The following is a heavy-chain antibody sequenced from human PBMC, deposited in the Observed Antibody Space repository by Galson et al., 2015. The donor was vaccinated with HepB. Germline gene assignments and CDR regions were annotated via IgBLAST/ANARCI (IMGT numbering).Heavy chain of an antibody. CDR1: GGTFSSYT. CDR3: ARGLCSGGSCYLHHYYYGMDV. J-gene: IGHJ6*02. CDR2: IIPILGIA. Sequence: SVKVSCKASGGTFSSYTISWVRQAPGQGLEWMGRIIPILGIANYAQKFQGRVTITADKSTSTAYMELSSLRSEDTAVYYCARGLCSGGSCYLHHYYYGMDVWGQGTTVAVSS. V-gene: IGHV1-69*02. D-gene: IGHD2-15*01.